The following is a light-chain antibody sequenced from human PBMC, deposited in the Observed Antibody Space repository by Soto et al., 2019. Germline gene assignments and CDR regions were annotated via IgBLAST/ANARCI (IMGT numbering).Light chain of an antibody. CDR3: QQYDNLLT. V-gene: IGKV1-33*01. CDR2: DAS. J-gene: IGKJ4*01. Sequence: DIQMTQSPSSLSASVGDRVTITCQASQDISNYLNWYQQKPGKAPQLLIYDASNLETGVPSRFSGSGSGTDFTFTISSLQPEDIATYYCQQYDNLLTFGGGTKVESK. CDR1: QDISNY.